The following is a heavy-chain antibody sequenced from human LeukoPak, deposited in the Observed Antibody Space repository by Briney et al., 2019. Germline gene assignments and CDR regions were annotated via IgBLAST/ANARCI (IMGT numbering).Heavy chain of an antibody. CDR2: ISGSGGST. V-gene: IGHV3-23*01. CDR1: GFTFSSYA. CDR3: AKVPTYSSSWYIGFDY. D-gene: IGHD6-13*01. Sequence: QPGGSLRLSCAASGFTFSSYAMSWVRQAPGKGLEWVSAISGSGGSTYYADSVKGRFTISRDNSENTLYLQMNSLRAEDTAVYYCAKVPTYSSSWYIGFDYWGQGTLVTVSS. J-gene: IGHJ4*02.